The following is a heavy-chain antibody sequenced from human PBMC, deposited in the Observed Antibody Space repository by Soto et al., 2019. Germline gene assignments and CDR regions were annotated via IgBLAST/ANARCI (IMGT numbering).Heavy chain of an antibody. V-gene: IGHV4-31*03. Sequence: QVQLQESGPGLVKASQTLSLICSVSGESISSGGYYWSWIRHHPGKGLEWIGYIHDSESAYYNPSLKSRVTISMDTSKNHLAMQLSSVTAADTAVYYCARASSSSSAADYWCQGTLITVSS. CDR3: ARASSSSSAADY. CDR1: GESISSGGYY. CDR2: IHDSESA. J-gene: IGHJ4*02. D-gene: IGHD6-6*01.